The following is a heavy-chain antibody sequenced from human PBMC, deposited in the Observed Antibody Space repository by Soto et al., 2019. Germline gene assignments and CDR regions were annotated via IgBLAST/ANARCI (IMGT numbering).Heavy chain of an antibody. CDR2: ISGSGGST. V-gene: IGHV3-23*01. D-gene: IGHD2-15*01. Sequence: LRLSSAASGFTLSSYAMSWVRQAPGKGLEWVSAISGSGGSTYYADSVKGRFTISRDNSKNTLYLQMNSLRAEDTAVYYCAKSGYCTGGSCDPLSRLGMDVCGQGTTVPVPS. CDR3: AKSGYCTGGSCDPLSRLGMDV. CDR1: GFTLSSYA. J-gene: IGHJ6*02.